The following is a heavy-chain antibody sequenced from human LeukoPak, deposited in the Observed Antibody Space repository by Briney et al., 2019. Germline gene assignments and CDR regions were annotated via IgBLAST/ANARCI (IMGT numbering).Heavy chain of an antibody. CDR2: IYHSGST. CDR1: GGSISSSNW. V-gene: IGHV4-4*02. J-gene: IGHJ4*02. CDR3: ARDLYGSGSYSGY. D-gene: IGHD3-10*01. Sequence: SETLSLTCAVSGGSISSSNWWSWVRQPPGKGLEWIGEIYHSGSTNYNPSLKSRVTISVDKSKNQFSLKLSSVTAADTAVYYCARDLYGSGSYSGYWGQGTLVTVSS.